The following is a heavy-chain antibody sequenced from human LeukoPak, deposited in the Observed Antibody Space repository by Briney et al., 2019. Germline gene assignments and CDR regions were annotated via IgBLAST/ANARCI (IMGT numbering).Heavy chain of an antibody. CDR2: INPHSGST. V-gene: IGHV1-2*02. J-gene: IGHJ4*02. CDR1: GYSFTGYF. D-gene: IGHD2-15*01. Sequence: ASVKVSCKASGYSFTGYFILWMRQAPGQGLEWMGWINPHSGSTNYAPKFQGRVTSTRDTSINTVYLKLTSLRPDDTAIYYCARRGLAASSDSWGQGTLVTVSS. CDR3: ARRGLAASSDS.